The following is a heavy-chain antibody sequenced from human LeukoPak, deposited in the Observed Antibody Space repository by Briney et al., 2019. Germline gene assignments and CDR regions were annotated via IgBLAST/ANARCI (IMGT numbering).Heavy chain of an antibody. Sequence: PSETLSLTCTVSGGSISGYYWSWIRQPPGKGLEWIGEINHSGSTNYNPSLKSRVTISVDTSKNQFSLKLSSVTAADTAVYYCASRRDSSQHNWFDPWGQGTLVTVSS. CDR2: INHSGST. V-gene: IGHV4-34*01. J-gene: IGHJ5*02. CDR1: GGSISGYY. D-gene: IGHD6-13*01. CDR3: ASRRDSSQHNWFDP.